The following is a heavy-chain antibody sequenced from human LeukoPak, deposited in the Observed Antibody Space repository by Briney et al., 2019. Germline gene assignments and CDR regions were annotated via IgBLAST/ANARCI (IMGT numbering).Heavy chain of an antibody. V-gene: IGHV4-59*01. Sequence: SETLSLTCTVSGGSISSYYWSWIRQPPGTGLEWIGYIYYSGSTNYNPSLKSRVTISVDTSKNQFSLKLSSVTAADTAVYYCARENRWLHSYFDYWGQGTLVTVSS. CDR1: GGSISSYY. CDR3: ARENRWLHSYFDY. J-gene: IGHJ4*02. D-gene: IGHD5-12*01. CDR2: IYYSGST.